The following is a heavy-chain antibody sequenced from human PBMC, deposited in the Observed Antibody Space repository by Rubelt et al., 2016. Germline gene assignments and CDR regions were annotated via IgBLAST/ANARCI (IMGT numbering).Heavy chain of an antibody. CDR2: ISGGGGSA. CDR1: GFTFTTHG. CDR3: ARTSGYDSGWNDA. V-gene: IGHV3-23*01. J-gene: IGHJ5*02. Sequence: GSGGGLVQPGGSLRLSCAASGFTFTTHGMSWVRQAPGKGLEWVSTISGGGGSAYYAASVRGRFTISRANSKNALYLRMNSLRVDDTAVYYCARTSGYDSGWNDAGGQGTLVTVSS. D-gene: IGHD6-19*01.